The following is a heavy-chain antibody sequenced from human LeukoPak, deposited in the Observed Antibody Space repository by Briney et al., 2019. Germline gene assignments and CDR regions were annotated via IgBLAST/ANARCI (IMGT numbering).Heavy chain of an antibody. CDR3: TRDSNYHDRSAYYDVFDI. J-gene: IGHJ3*02. CDR1: GFTFSIYW. V-gene: IGHV3-7*01. D-gene: IGHD3-22*01. CDR2: IKGDGSLK. Sequence: PGGSLRLSCAASGFTFSIYWMTWVRQAPGKGLEWVANIKGDGSLKYYVDSVKGRFTISRDNAKNSLYLQMNSLSAEDTAVYYCTRDSNYHDRSAYYDVFDIWGQGTMVTVSS.